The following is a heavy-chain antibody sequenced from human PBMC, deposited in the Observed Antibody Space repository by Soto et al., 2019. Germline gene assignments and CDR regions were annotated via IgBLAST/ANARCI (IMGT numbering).Heavy chain of an antibody. V-gene: IGHV1-2*02. CDR2: INPQTGGT. CDR3: ARERYQVISDGMDV. Sequence: QVQLVQSGAEVKTPGASVRVSCKASGYTFTGYYIHWVREAPGQGLEWMGWINPQTGGTSYAQKFQGRVNLSRDTSINTAYRELSRLRFDDAAVYFCARERYQVISDGMDVWGQGTTVTVSS. CDR1: GYTFTGYY. J-gene: IGHJ6*02. D-gene: IGHD2-2*01.